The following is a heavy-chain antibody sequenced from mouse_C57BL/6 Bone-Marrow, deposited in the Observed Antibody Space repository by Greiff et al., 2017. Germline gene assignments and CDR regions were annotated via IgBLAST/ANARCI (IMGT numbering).Heavy chain of an antibody. V-gene: IGHV1-62-2*01. Sequence: QVQLQQSGAELVKPGASVKLSCKASGYTFTEYTIHWVKQRSGQGLEWIGWFYPGGGSIKYNEKFKDKATLTADKSSSTVYMKLSRLTSEDSAVYFCARPEEGNYDSRWFDYWGQGTTLTGSS. J-gene: IGHJ2*01. D-gene: IGHD1-1*01. CDR2: FYPGGGSI. CDR3: ARPEEGNYDSRWFDY. CDR1: GYTFTEYT.